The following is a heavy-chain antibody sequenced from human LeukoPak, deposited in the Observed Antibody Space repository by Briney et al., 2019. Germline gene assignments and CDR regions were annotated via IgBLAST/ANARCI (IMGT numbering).Heavy chain of an antibody. CDR1: GGSFSGYY. CDR2: INHSGST. Sequence: SETLSLTCAVYGGSFSGYYWSWIRQPPGKGLEWIGEINHSGSTNYNPSLKSRVTISVDTSKNQFSLKLNSVTAADTAVYYCARAMVRGVIVGYWGQGTLVTVSS. D-gene: IGHD3-10*01. CDR3: ARAMVRGVIVGY. V-gene: IGHV4-34*01. J-gene: IGHJ4*02.